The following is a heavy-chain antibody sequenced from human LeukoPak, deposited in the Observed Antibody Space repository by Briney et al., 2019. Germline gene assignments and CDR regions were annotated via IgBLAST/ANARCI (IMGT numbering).Heavy chain of an antibody. CDR3: ARAEWFGEFDY. Sequence: GGSLRLSCAASDFTVSSNYMNWVRQAPGKGLEWVSVIYSGGSTYYADSVKGRFTISRDNSKNTLYLQMNSLRAEDTAVYYCARAEWFGEFDYWGQGTLVTVSS. CDR1: DFTVSSNY. V-gene: IGHV3-53*01. CDR2: IYSGGST. J-gene: IGHJ4*02. D-gene: IGHD3-10*01.